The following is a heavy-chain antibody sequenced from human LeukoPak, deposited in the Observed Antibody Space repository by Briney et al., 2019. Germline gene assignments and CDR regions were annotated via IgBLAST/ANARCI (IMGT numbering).Heavy chain of an antibody. CDR1: GFTFSSYW. V-gene: IGHV3-7*01. CDR2: IKQDGSEK. J-gene: IGHJ4*02. CDR3: ARIEYSYGRGAPSYYFDY. Sequence: GGSLRLSCAASGFTFSSYWMSWVRQAPGKGLEWVANIKQDGSEKYYVDSVKGRFTISRDNAKNSLYLQMNSLRAEDTAVYYCARIEYSYGRGAPSYYFDYWGQGTLVTVSS. D-gene: IGHD5-18*01.